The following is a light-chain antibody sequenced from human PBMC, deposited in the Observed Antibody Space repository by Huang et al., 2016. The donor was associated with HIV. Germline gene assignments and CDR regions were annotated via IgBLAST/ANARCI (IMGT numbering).Light chain of an antibody. CDR1: QSIYSY. J-gene: IGKJ4*01. CDR3: QQNFTPPLT. V-gene: IGKV1-39*01. Sequence: DIQMTQSPSSLSASVGDRVTITCRASQSIYSYLNWYQQKPGMAPKVLIYAASGLQSGVQERISGTGSGTHFTLTISGLQPEDSATYYCQQNFTPPLTFGGGTKVEIK. CDR2: AAS.